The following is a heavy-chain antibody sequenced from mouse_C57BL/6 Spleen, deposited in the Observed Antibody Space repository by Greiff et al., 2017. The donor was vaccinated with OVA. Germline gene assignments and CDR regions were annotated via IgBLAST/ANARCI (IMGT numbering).Heavy chain of an antibody. J-gene: IGHJ1*03. D-gene: IGHD2-3*01. CDR3: ARSGYYVWYFDV. Sequence: EVQLVESGPELVKPGASVKIPCKASGYTFTDYNMDWVKQSHGKSLEWIGDINPNNGGTIYNQKFKGKATLTVDKSSSTAYMELRSLTSEDTAVYYCARSGYYVWYFDVWGTGTTVTVSS. CDR2: INPNNGGT. V-gene: IGHV1-18*01. CDR1: GYTFTDYN.